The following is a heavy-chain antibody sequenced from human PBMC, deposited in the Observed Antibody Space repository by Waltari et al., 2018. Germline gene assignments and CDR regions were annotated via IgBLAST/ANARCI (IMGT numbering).Heavy chain of an antibody. CDR2: IYSGGST. D-gene: IGHD6-6*01. CDR3: ASGAIAARSYYYYGMDV. J-gene: IGHJ6*02. Sequence: EVQLVESGGGLVQPGGSLRLSCAASGFPVSTNYMSWVRTARGKGLGWVSVIYSGGSTYYADSVKGRFTISRHNSKNTLYLQMNSLRAEDTAVYYCASGAIAARSYYYYGMDVWGQGTTVTVSS. V-gene: IGHV3-53*04. CDR1: GFPVSTNY.